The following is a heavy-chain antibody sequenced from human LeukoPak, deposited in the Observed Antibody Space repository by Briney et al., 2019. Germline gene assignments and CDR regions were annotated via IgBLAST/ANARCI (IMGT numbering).Heavy chain of an antibody. CDR2: INHSGST. Sequence: SETLSLTCAVYGGSFSGYYWSWIRQPPGKGLEWIGEINHSGSTNYNPSLKSRVTISVDTSKNQFSLKLSSVTAADTAVYYCARGENYWGQGTLITVSS. J-gene: IGHJ4*02. CDR1: GGSFSGYY. CDR3: ARGENY. V-gene: IGHV4-34*01.